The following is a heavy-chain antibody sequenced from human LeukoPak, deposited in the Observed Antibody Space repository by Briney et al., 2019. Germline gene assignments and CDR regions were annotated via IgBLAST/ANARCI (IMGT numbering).Heavy chain of an antibody. CDR2: INHSGST. CDR1: GGSFSGYY. J-gene: IGHJ3*02. V-gene: IGHV4-34*01. CDR3: ARMGAAAGSYDAFDI. Sequence: PSETLSLTCAVYGGSFSGYYWSWIRQPPGKGLEWIGEINHSGSTNYNPSLKSRVTISVDTSKNQFSLKLSSVTAADTAVYYCARMGAAAGSYDAFDIWGQGTMVTVSS. D-gene: IGHD6-13*01.